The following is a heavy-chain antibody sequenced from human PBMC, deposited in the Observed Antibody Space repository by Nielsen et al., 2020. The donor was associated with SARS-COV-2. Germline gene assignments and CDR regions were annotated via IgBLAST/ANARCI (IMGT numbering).Heavy chain of an antibody. V-gene: IGHV3-21*01. CDR3: AKDRERYSSSWSHAFDI. D-gene: IGHD6-13*01. CDR1: GFTFSSYS. Sequence: GESLKISCAASGFTFSSYSMNWVRQAPGKGLEWVSSISSSSSYIYYADSVKGRFTISRDNAKNSLYLQMNSLRAEDTAVYYCAKDRERYSSSWSHAFDIWGQGTMVTVSS. CDR2: ISSSSSYI. J-gene: IGHJ3*02.